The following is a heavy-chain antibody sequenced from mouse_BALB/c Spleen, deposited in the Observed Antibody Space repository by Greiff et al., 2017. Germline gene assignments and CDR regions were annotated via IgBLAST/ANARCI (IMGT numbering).Heavy chain of an antibody. Sequence: QVQLKQSGPELVKPGASVRISCKASGYTFTSYYIHWVKQRPGQGLEWIGWIYPGNVNTKYNEKFKGKATLTADKSSSTAYMQLSSLTSEDSAVYFCAGTYDGYYYAMDYWGQGTSVTVSS. CDR2: IYPGNVNT. D-gene: IGHD2-3*01. V-gene: IGHV1S56*01. CDR1: GYTFTSYY. J-gene: IGHJ4*01. CDR3: AGTYDGYYYAMDY.